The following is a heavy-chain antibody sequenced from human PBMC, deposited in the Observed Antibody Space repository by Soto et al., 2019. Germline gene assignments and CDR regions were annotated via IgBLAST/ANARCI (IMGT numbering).Heavy chain of an antibody. J-gene: IGHJ5*02. D-gene: IGHD3-3*01. CDR2: ISGSGGST. CDR3: AKERRNYVFWIGYNGFDP. Sequence: GGSLRLSCAASGFTFSSYAMSWVRQAPGKGLEWVSAISGSGGSTYYADSVKGRFTISRDNSKNTLYLQMNSLRAEDTAVYYCAKERRNYVFWIGYNGFDPWGQETRVTVSS. CDR1: GFTFSSYA. V-gene: IGHV3-23*01.